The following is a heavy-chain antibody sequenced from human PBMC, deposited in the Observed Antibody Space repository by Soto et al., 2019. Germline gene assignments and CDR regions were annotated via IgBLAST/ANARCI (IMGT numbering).Heavy chain of an antibody. D-gene: IGHD6-19*01. J-gene: IGHJ6*02. V-gene: IGHV3-7*01. CDR2: IKQDGSEK. CDR3: ARDRGWYGMDV. Sequence: GGSLRLSCAASEFTFSSFYMCWVRQAPGKGLEWVANIKQDGSEKYYVDSVKGRFSISRDNAKSSLYLQMNSLRAEDTAVYYCARDRGWYGMDVWGQGTTVTVSS. CDR1: EFTFSSFY.